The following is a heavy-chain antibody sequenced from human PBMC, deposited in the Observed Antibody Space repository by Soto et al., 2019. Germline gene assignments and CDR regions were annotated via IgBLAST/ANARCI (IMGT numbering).Heavy chain of an antibody. D-gene: IGHD4-4*01. V-gene: IGHV4-59*01. CDR1: GGSISSYY. J-gene: IGHJ6*02. CDR3: AGVDYINDYYSGMAV. Sequence: PSETLSLTCTVSGGSISSYYWSWIRQPPGKGLEWIGYIYYSGSTNYNPSLKSRVTISVDTSKNQFSLKLSSVTAADTAVYYCAGVDYINDYYSGMAVWGQGTTVTVPS. CDR2: IYYSGST.